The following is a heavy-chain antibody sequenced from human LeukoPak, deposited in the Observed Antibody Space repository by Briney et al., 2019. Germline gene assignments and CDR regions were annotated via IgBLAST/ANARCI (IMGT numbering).Heavy chain of an antibody. D-gene: IGHD4-23*01. CDR3: AKGGTTVVDY. CDR2: INGDGSST. V-gene: IGHV3-74*03. J-gene: IGHJ4*02. CDR1: EFTISSYW. Sequence: GGSLRLSCAASEFTISSYWMHWVRQAPGKGLVWVSRINGDGSSTTYADSVKGRFTISRDNAKNTLYLQMNSLRAEDTAVYYCAKGGTTVVDYWGQGTLVTVSS.